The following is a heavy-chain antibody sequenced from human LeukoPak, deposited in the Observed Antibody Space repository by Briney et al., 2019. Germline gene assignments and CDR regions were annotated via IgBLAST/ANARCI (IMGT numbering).Heavy chain of an antibody. J-gene: IGHJ4*02. V-gene: IGHV3-21*01. CDR2: ISSSSSYI. CDR3: ARVSGGSGWYYFDY. Sequence: PGGSLTLSCSASGFTFSSYSMNWLRQAPGKGLVWVSSISSSSSYIYYADSVKGRFTISRDNAKNSLYLQMNSLRAEDTAVYYCARVSGGSGWYYFDYWGQGTLVTVSS. D-gene: IGHD6-19*01. CDR1: GFTFSSYS.